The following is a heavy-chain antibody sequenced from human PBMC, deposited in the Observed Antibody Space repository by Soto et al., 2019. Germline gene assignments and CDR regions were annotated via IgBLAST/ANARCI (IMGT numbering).Heavy chain of an antibody. D-gene: IGHD1-7*01. Sequence: QVQLVESGGGLVQPGGSLRLSCAASGFSFSDYYMKWIRQAPGKGLEWVSYISSSGGTIYHADSVKVRFNISRDNTKNSLYLQMNSLRAEDTAVYYCAGGSTTFRGMDVWGQGTTVIVSS. V-gene: IGHV3-11*01. J-gene: IGHJ6*02. CDR1: GFSFSDYY. CDR3: AGGSTTFRGMDV. CDR2: ISSSGGTI.